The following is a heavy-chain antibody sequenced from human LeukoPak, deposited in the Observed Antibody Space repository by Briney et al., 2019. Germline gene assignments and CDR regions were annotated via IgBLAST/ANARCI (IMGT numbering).Heavy chain of an antibody. CDR3: ARPGRTGLLHFSYFDY. D-gene: IGHD1-26*01. V-gene: IGHV4-39*01. CDR1: GGSISSSSYY. CDR2: IYYSGST. Sequence: SETLSLTCTVSGGSISSSSYYWGWIRQPPGKGLEWIGGIYYSGSTYYNPSLKSRVTISVDTSKNQFSLKLSSVTAADTAVYYCARPGRTGLLHFSYFDYWGQGTLVTVSS. J-gene: IGHJ4*02.